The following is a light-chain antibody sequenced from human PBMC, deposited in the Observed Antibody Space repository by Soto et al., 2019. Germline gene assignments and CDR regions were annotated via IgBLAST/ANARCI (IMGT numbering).Light chain of an antibody. CDR2: GAS. V-gene: IGKV3-15*01. Sequence: EIVMTQSPATLSVSPGERATLSCRASQSVSSNLAWYQQKPGQAPRLLIYGASTRATGIPARFSGSGSGTEFTLTISSLQSEDFAVYYCRQYNNWPPWTFGQGTKLDIK. CDR1: QSVSSN. J-gene: IGKJ1*01. CDR3: RQYNNWPPWT.